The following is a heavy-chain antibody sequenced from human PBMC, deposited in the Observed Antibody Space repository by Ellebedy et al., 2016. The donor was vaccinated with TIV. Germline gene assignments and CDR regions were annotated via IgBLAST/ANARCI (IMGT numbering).Heavy chain of an antibody. Sequence: SGPTLVKPTQTLTLTCTFSGFSLSTSGLCVSWIRQPPGKALAWLALIDWNDDRYYSASLKTRLTLSKDTSKNHVVLTLTNMDPVDTATYYCARRGPTGGFDYWGQGTLVTVSS. CDR2: IDWNDDR. J-gene: IGHJ4*02. D-gene: IGHD4-17*01. CDR1: GFSLSTSGLC. CDR3: ARRGPTGGFDY. V-gene: IGHV2-70*01.